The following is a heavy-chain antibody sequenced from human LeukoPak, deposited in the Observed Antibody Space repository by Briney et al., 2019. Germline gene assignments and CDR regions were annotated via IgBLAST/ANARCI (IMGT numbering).Heavy chain of an antibody. CDR3: ARRYDSSGYYGEES. CDR1: GGTFSSYT. D-gene: IGHD3-22*01. Sequence: ASVKVSCKASGGTFSSYTISWVRQAPGQGLEWMGRIIPILGIANYAQKFQGRATITADKSTSTVYMELSSLRSEDTAVYYCARRYDSSGYYGEESWGQGTRVTGSS. V-gene: IGHV1-69*02. CDR2: IIPILGIA. J-gene: IGHJ4*02.